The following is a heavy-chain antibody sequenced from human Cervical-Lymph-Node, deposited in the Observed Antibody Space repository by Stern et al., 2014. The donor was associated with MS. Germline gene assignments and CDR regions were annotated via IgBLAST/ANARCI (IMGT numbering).Heavy chain of an antibody. V-gene: IGHV4-31*03. CDR3: MRGDY. Sequence: QVQLQESGPGLVKPSPTLSLTCTVSGASIKTIGYFWRWVRQPPGKGLEWIGFISRSGVTFYNETLKSRVTLSQDTSANQFSLRLTSVTAADTALYFCMRGDYWGRGILVAVSS. CDR2: ISRSGVT. J-gene: IGHJ4*02. CDR1: GASIKTIGYF.